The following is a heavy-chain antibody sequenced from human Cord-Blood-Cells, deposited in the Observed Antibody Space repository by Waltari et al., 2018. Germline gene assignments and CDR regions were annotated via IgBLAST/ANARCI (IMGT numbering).Heavy chain of an antibody. V-gene: IGHV1-2*04. D-gene: IGHD4-4*01. Sequence: QVQLVQSGAEVKKPGASVKVSCKASGYTFTGYYMHWVRQAPGQGLEWMEWNNPNSVGTNYAQKCQGWVTMTRDTSISTADMELSRLRSDDTAVYYCARSPIPDYSNYYYYGMDVWGQGTTVTVSS. CDR3: ARSPIPDYSNYYYYGMDV. CDR1: GYTFTGYY. CDR2: NNPNSVGT. J-gene: IGHJ6*02.